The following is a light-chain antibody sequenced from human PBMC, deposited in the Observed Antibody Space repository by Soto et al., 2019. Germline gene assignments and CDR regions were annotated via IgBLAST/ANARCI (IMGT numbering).Light chain of an antibody. CDR2: AAS. J-gene: IGKJ1*01. V-gene: IGKV1-9*01. Sequence: IQLTHSPSSLSASVGDRVTIACLASQDIAIYLAWYHQKPGEAPKLLIYAASTLYGGVPSRFSGSGSGTDFALTITSLQAEDFATYYCQQSYSSPPTFGQGTKVDI. CDR1: QDIAIY. CDR3: QQSYSSPPT.